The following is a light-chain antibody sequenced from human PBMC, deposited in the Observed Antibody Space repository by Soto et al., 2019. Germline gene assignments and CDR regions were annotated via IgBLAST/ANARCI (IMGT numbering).Light chain of an antibody. CDR2: DVN. Sequence: QSAMTQPASVSGAPGQSIIVSCTGTNSDVGRYDHVSWLQHSPGKAPKVVIYDVNNRPSGVSNRFSASKSDNTAALTISWFQAEDEGDYYCCSYAGDGAVFGGSTK. J-gene: IGLJ2*01. CDR1: NSDVGRYDH. CDR3: CSYAGDGAV. V-gene: IGLV2-23*02.